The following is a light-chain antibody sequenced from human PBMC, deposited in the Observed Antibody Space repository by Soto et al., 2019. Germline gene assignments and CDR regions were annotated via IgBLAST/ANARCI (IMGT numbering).Light chain of an antibody. CDR3: HQYGTSPRT. CDR2: AAS. Sequence: EIVLTRSPGTLSLSPGERATLSCRASQSVSSSYLGWYQQNPGQAPRLLIYAASTRATGIPDRFSGSGSGTDFTLTISRLEPEDFAVYYCHQYGTSPRTFGGGTKVEIK. CDR1: QSVSSSY. V-gene: IGKV3-20*01. J-gene: IGKJ4*01.